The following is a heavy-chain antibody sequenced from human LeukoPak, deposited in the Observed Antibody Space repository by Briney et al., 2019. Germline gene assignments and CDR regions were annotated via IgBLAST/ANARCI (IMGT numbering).Heavy chain of an antibody. CDR1: GGSISSSGYT. J-gene: IGHJ4*02. Sequence: SQTLSLPCAVSGGSISSSGYTWSWIRPPPGKGLGWVGYIYHSGSTYYNPPLKSRVTISVDRSKNQFSLKLSSVTAADTAVYYCASGTECGGDCYSLWGQGTLVTVSS. CDR2: IYHSGST. V-gene: IGHV4-30-2*01. CDR3: ASGTECGGDCYSL. D-gene: IGHD2-21*02.